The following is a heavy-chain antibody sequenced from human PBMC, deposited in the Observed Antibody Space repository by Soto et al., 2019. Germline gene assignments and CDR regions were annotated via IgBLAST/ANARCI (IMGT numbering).Heavy chain of an antibody. CDR1: GFTFSSYA. J-gene: IGHJ5*02. Sequence: EVQLLESGGGLVQPGGSLRLSCAASGFTFSSYAMSWVRQAPGKGLEWVSTISGSGGSTYDADSVKGRFTISRDNSKNTLYLQMNSRRAEDTAVYYCAKDRGSGSTSWYNGWFDPWGQGTLVTVSS. D-gene: IGHD2-2*02. V-gene: IGHV3-23*01. CDR3: AKDRGSGSTSWYNGWFDP. CDR2: ISGSGGST.